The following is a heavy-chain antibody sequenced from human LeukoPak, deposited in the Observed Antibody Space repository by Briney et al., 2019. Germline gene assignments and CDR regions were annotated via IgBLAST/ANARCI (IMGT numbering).Heavy chain of an antibody. CDR2: ISGSPGST. V-gene: IGHV3-23*01. CDR3: AKALPDLGYSGYENYYYMDV. CDR1: GFTFSSYA. J-gene: IGHJ6*03. D-gene: IGHD5-12*01. Sequence: GGSLRLSCAASGFTFSSYAMSWVRQAPGKGLEWVSAISGSPGSTYYADSVKGRFTISRDNSKNTLYLQMNSLRAEDTAVYYCAKALPDLGYSGYENYYYMDVWGKGTTVTISS.